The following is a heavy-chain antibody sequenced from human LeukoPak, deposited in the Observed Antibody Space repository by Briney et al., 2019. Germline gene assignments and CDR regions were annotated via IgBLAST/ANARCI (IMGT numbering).Heavy chain of an antibody. Sequence: ASVKVSCKASGYTFTSYAMHWVRQAPGQRLEWMGWINAGNGNTKYSQKFQGRVTMTTDTSTSTAYMELRSLRSDDTAVYYCARVGFPHSSPLDYWGQGTLVTVSS. V-gene: IGHV1-3*01. CDR1: GYTFTSYA. J-gene: IGHJ4*02. CDR2: INAGNGNT. CDR3: ARVGFPHSSPLDY. D-gene: IGHD6-13*01.